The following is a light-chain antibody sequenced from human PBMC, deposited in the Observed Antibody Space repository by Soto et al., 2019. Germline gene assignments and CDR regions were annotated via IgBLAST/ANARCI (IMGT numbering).Light chain of an antibody. CDR3: QSYDSSTVV. Sequence: NFMLTQPHSVSDSPGKTVTISCTRSSGSIASNYVQWYQQRPGSVPTTVLYEGNQRPSGVPDRFSGSNDGSSNSASLTISVLQTEDEADYYCQSYDSSTVVFGGGTKLAFL. V-gene: IGLV6-57*04. CDR1: SGSIASNY. CDR2: EGN. J-gene: IGLJ2*01.